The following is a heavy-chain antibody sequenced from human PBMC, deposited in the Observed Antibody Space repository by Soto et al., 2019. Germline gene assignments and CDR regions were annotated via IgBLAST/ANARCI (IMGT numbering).Heavy chain of an antibody. D-gene: IGHD7-27*01. V-gene: IGHV3-23*01. CDR3: AKVFGFNWGSTDV. CDR1: GFTFSSYA. CDR2: ISGRGGST. Sequence: EVQLLESGGGLVQPGGSLRLSCAGSGFTFSSYAMSWVRQAPGKGLEWVSAISGRGGSTYYADSVKGRFTISRDNSKNTLYLPMNSLRAEDTAVYYCAKVFGFNWGSTDVWGKGTTVTVSS. J-gene: IGHJ6*04.